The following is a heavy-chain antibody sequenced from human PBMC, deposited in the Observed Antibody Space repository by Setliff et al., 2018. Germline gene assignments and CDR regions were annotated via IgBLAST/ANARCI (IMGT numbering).Heavy chain of an antibody. Sequence: SETLSLTCAVSGYSISSGYYWGWIRQPPGKGLEWIGSIYHSGSTYYNPSLNSRVTISEDTSKNQFSLKLTSVTAADAAVYYCARAAVTSGARADYFDNWGRGTLVTVSS. J-gene: IGHJ4*02. CDR2: IYHSGST. CDR1: GYSISSGYY. V-gene: IGHV4-38-2*01. D-gene: IGHD4-17*01. CDR3: ARAAVTSGARADYFDN.